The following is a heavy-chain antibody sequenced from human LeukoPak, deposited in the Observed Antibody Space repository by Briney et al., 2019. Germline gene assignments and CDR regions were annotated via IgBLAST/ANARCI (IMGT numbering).Heavy chain of an antibody. Sequence: SETLSLTCTVSGGSISSYYWSWIRQPAGKGLEWIGRIYTSGSTNYNPSLKSRVTMSVDTSKNQFSLKLSSVTAADTAVYYCARDLDAYGSGFYYYMDVWGKGTTVTISS. CDR1: GGSISSYY. D-gene: IGHD3-10*01. CDR3: ARDLDAYGSGFYYYMDV. CDR2: IYTSGST. V-gene: IGHV4-4*07. J-gene: IGHJ6*03.